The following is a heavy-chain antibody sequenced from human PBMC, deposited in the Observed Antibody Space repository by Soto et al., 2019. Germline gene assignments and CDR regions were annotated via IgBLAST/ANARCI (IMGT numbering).Heavy chain of an antibody. Sequence: GGLLRLRCSVFGFTCGDYAMRWVRQAPGKGPEYVSSISHNGRSTYYADSVKGRFTISRDNSKNALYLQMSSLRPEDTAVYYCVKDRWVDYWGQGILVTVSS. J-gene: IGHJ4*02. CDR1: GFTCGDYA. V-gene: IGHV3-64D*06. CDR2: ISHNGRST. CDR3: VKDRWVDY. D-gene: IGHD6-13*01.